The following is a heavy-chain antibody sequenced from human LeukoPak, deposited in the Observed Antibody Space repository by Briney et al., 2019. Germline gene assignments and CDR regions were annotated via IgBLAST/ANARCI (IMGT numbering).Heavy chain of an antibody. D-gene: IGHD3-3*01. CDR2: IWYDGSSK. CDR1: GFTFSSYG. CDR3: ARDVRSKALNY. Sequence: PGGSLRLSCAASGFTFSSYGTHWVRQAPGKGLEWVAVIWYDGSSKYYADSVKGRFTISRDNSKSTLYLQTSSLRAEDTAVYYCARDVRSKALNYWGQGTLVTVSS. V-gene: IGHV3-33*01. J-gene: IGHJ4*02.